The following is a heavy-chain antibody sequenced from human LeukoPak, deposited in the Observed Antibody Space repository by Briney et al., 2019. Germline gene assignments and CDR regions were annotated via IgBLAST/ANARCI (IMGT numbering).Heavy chain of an antibody. CDR2: IKGDGSST. CDR1: GFTFSSNW. J-gene: IGHJ6*02. Sequence: PGGSLRLSCAASGFTFSSNWMHWVRQAPGKGLVWVSRIKGDGSSTSYADPVKGRFTIFRDNAKNTLFLQMNSLRAEDTAVYYCARRNAMDVWGQGTTVIVFS. CDR3: ARRNAMDV. V-gene: IGHV3-74*01.